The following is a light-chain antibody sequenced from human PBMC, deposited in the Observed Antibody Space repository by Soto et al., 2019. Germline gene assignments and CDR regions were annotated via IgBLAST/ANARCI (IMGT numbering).Light chain of an antibody. CDR3: SSYTSTNTLGI. Sequence: QSVLTQPASVSGSPGQSITISCTGTSSGVGGYNYVSWYQQHPGKAPKLMIYEVSTRPSGVSNRFSGSKSGNTASLTISGLQAEDEADYYCSSYTSTNTLGIFGGGTQLTVL. CDR1: SSGVGGYNY. CDR2: EVS. J-gene: IGLJ7*01. V-gene: IGLV2-14*01.